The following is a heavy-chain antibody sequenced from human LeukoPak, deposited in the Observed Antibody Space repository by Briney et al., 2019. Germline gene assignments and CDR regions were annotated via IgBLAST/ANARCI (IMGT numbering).Heavy chain of an antibody. V-gene: IGHV3-23*01. J-gene: IGHJ4*02. CDR1: GFTFSSYA. D-gene: IGHD1-26*01. CDR3: ARDFSGSYPRGVDY. Sequence: PGGSLRLSCAASGFTFSSYAMSWVRQAPGKGLEWVSAISGSGGSTYYADSVKGRFTISRDNSKNTLYLQMNSLRAEDTAVYYCARDFSGSYPRGVDYWGQGTLVTVSS. CDR2: ISGSGGST.